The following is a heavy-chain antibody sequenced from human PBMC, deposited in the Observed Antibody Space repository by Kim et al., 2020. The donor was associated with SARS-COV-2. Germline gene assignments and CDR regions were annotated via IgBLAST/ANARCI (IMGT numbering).Heavy chain of an antibody. D-gene: IGHD6-25*01. CDR3: ATNGILAADNPLDS. CDR2: IYSGRNT. CDR1: GFTVSSNY. Sequence: GGSLRLSCAASGFTVSSNYMSWVRQAPGKGLEWVSVIYSGRNTYYADSVKGGFIISSDNSKNTLYLQMNNLRVADTAVYYCATNGILAADNPLDSWGQGT. V-gene: IGHV3-53*01. J-gene: IGHJ4*03.